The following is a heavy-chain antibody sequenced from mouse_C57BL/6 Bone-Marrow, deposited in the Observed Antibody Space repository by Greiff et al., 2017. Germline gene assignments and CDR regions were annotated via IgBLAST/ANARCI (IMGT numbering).Heavy chain of an antibody. V-gene: IGHV1-81*01. J-gene: IGHJ1*03. CDR1: GYTFTSYG. CDR2: IYPRSGNT. CDR3: SPLYYGSRWYFDV. Sequence: VQLQQSGAELARPGASVKLSCKASGYTFTSYGISWVKQRTGQGLEWIGEIYPRSGNTYYNEKLKGKATLTAAKSSSTAYVELLSLTSDDSAVYFCSPLYYGSRWYFDVWGTGTTVTVSS. D-gene: IGHD1-1*01.